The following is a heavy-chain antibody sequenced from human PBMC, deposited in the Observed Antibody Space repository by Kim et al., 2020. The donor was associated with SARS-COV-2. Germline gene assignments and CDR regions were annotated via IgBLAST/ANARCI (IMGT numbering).Heavy chain of an antibody. Sequence: GGSLRLSCVASGFTFDTYAMSWVRQAPGKGLEWVSVISGGAVNKFYADSVRGRFTISRDNSKNTLYLLMKSLRDDDTALYYCAKMVIMDGYNYFYYYAM. J-gene: IGHJ6*01. CDR3: AKMVIMDGYNYFYYYAM. CDR1: GFTFDTYA. V-gene: IGHV3-23*01. CDR2: ISGGAVNK. D-gene: IGHD2-21*01.